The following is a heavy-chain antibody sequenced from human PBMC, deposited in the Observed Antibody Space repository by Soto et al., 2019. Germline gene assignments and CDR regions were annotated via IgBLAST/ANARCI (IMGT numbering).Heavy chain of an antibody. V-gene: IGHV4-30-4*01. CDR3: ARGDYYDRSGYSNFDY. Sequence: SETLSLTCTVSGGSISSGDYNWSWIRQPPGKGLEWIGYIYDSGSTYYNPSLKRRVIISLDTSKNQFSLRLSSVTAADTAVYYCARGDYYDRSGYSNFDYWGQGTLVTVSS. CDR1: GGSISSGDYN. D-gene: IGHD3-22*01. CDR2: IYDSGST. J-gene: IGHJ4*02.